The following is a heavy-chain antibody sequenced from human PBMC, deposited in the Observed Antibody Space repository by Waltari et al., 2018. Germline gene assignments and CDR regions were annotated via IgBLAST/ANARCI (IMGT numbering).Heavy chain of an antibody. CDR2: IYSSGST. J-gene: IGHJ2*01. CDR3: ARGPRGSWYFDL. V-gene: IGHV4-59*01. D-gene: IGHD3-10*01. Sequence: QVQLQESGPGLVKPSETLSLTCTVSGGPISSYYWRWIRQPPGKGLEWIGYIYSSGSTNYNPSLKSRVTISVDTSKNQFSLKLSSVTAADTAVYYCARGPRGSWYFDLWGRGTLVTVSS. CDR1: GGPISSYY.